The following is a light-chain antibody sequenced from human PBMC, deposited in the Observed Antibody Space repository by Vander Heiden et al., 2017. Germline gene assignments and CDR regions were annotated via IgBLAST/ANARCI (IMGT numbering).Light chain of an antibody. CDR3: MQATEFPRT. CDR2: KIS. Sequence: LLPQTPLSALATLDKPASISCRSSQSLVHSNGDTYLNWLQQRPGQPPRLLSYKISNRFPGVPDRFSGSGAGKDFTLKISRVEAEDVGVYYCMQATEFPRTFGQGTKVDIK. V-gene: IGKV2-24*01. J-gene: IGKJ1*01. CDR1: QSLVHSNGDTY.